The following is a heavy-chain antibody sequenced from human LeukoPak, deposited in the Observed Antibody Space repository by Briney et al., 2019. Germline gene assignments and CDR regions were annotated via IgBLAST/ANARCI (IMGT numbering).Heavy chain of an antibody. J-gene: IGHJ4*02. CDR2: IGNSSYI. D-gene: IGHD3-10*01. CDR1: GFTFSTYN. Sequence: GGSLRLSCAASGFTFSTYNMNWVRQAPGKGLEWISSIGNSSYIYYADSVKGRFTISRDNAKNSLYLQLNSLRDEDTAVYYCARDLPLEKYYGSGTYSYYFDSWGQGALVTVSS. V-gene: IGHV3-21*01. CDR3: ARDLPLEKYYGSGTYSYYFDS.